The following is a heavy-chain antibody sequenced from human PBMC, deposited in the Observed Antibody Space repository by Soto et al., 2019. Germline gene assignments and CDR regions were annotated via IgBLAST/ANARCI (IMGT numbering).Heavy chain of an antibody. CDR1: GFSIGSHW. CDR3: ARDGIASVAFWGYLDY. D-gene: IGHD2-21*01. J-gene: IGHJ4*02. Sequence: GGSLRLSWTASGFSIGSHWMSWVRQAPGKGPEWVANINVVGNERHYVDAVMGRFTISRDNAKNSLYLEMNSLRVEDTAVYYCARDGIASVAFWGYLDYWGQGTLVTVSS. CDR2: INVVGNER. V-gene: IGHV3-7*01.